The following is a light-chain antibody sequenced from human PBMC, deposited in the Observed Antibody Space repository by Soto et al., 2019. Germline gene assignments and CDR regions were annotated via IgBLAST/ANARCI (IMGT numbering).Light chain of an antibody. J-gene: IGKJ2*02. CDR3: QQYNSYPCT. Sequence: DIQMTQSPSILSASVGDRVTLTCRASQSISSWLAWYQQKPGKAPKLLIYDASSLDSGVPSRFSGSGSGTEFTLTISSLQPDDFATYYCQQYNSYPCTFGQGTKVEIK. CDR1: QSISSW. V-gene: IGKV1-5*01. CDR2: DAS.